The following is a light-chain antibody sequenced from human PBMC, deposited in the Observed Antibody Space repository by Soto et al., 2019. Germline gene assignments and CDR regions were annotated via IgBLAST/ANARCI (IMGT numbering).Light chain of an antibody. CDR1: QSFSSY. J-gene: IGKJ4*01. CDR3: PQRSNWLT. V-gene: IGKV3-11*01. Sequence: EIVLTQSPATLSLSPGERATLSCRASQSFSSYLAWYQQKPGQAPRLLIYDASNRATGIPARFSGSGSGTDFTPTISSLEPEDFAGYYCPQRSNWLTFGGGTKVEIK. CDR2: DAS.